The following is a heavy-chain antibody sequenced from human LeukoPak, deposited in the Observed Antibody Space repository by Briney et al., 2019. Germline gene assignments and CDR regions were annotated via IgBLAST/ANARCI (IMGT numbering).Heavy chain of an antibody. Sequence: PSETLSLTCTVSGGSISSYYWSWVRQPAGKGLEWIGRIYTSGSTNYNPSLKSRVTISVDTSKNQFSLKLSSVTAADTAVYYCAREPSQGPCSSTSCYGAFDIWGQGTMVTVSS. V-gene: IGHV4-4*07. CDR3: AREPSQGPCSSTSCYGAFDI. D-gene: IGHD2-2*01. CDR2: IYTSGST. J-gene: IGHJ3*02. CDR1: GGSISSYY.